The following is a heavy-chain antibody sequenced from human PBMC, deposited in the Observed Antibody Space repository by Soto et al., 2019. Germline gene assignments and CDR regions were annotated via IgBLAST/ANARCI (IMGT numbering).Heavy chain of an antibody. CDR1: GFTFSSYA. CDR3: ARDLFDDCSSTSCSYYYYYGMDV. V-gene: IGHV3-30-3*01. J-gene: IGHJ6*02. CDR2: ISYDGSNK. D-gene: IGHD2-2*01. Sequence: QVQLVESGGGVVQPGRSLRLSCAASGFTFSSYAMHWVRQAPGKGLEWVAVISYDGSNKYYADSVKGRFTISRDNSKNTLYLQMNSLRAEDTAVYYCARDLFDDCSSTSCSYYYYYGMDVWGQGTTVTVSS.